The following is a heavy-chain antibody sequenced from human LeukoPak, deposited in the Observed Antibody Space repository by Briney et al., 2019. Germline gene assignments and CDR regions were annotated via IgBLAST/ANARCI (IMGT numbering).Heavy chain of an antibody. CDR2: IGGSGDST. D-gene: IGHD3-9*01. J-gene: IGHJ5*02. CDR3: AKLPTGYPNWFDP. V-gene: IGHV3-23*01. Sequence: GGSLRLSCAASGFTFSDSVMGWVRQAPGKGLEWVSAIGGSGDSTYYTDSVTGRFTISRDNSKNTLYLQMNSLRAEDTALYYCAKLPTGYPNWFDPWGQGTLVTVSS. CDR1: GFTFSDSV.